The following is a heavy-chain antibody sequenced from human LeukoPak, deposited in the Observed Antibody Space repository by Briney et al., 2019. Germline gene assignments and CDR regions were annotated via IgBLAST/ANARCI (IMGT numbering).Heavy chain of an antibody. CDR1: GGSVSSDNYY. CDR2: ISYSGRA. V-gene: IGHV4-61*01. D-gene: IGHD2-2*01. Sequence: PSETLSLTCTVSGGSVSSDNYYWTWIRQPPGKGLEWFGYISYSGRAAYNPSLKSRVTMSIDTSKNRFSLKLSSVTAADTAVYYCARDFCSSSSCHFDYWGQGTLVTVSS. CDR3: ARDFCSSSSCHFDY. J-gene: IGHJ4*02.